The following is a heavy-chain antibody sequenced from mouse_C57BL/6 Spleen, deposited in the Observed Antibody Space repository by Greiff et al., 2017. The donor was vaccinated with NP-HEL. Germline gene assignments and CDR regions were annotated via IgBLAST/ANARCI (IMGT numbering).Heavy chain of an antibody. Sequence: VKLMESGPGLVQPSQSLSITCTVSGFSLTSYGVHWVRQSPGKGLEWLGVIWSGGSTDYNAAFISRLSISKDNSKSQVFFKMNSLQADDTAIYYCARPDGSSYYYAMDYWGQGTSVTVSS. D-gene: IGHD1-1*01. V-gene: IGHV2-2*01. CDR2: IWSGGST. CDR3: ARPDGSSYYYAMDY. CDR1: GFSLTSYG. J-gene: IGHJ4*01.